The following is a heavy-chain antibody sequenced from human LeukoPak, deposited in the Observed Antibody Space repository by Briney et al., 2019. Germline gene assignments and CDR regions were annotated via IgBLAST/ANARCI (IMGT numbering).Heavy chain of an antibody. CDR2: VSYDGSNK. V-gene: IGHV3-30-3*01. CDR1: GFTFSNYA. J-gene: IGHJ6*03. CDR3: AKAPCSSTSCYYMDV. D-gene: IGHD2-2*01. Sequence: GGSLRLSCAASGFTFSNYAIHWVRQAPGKGLEWVAVVSYDGSNKYYADSVKGRFTISRDNSKNTLYLQMNSLRAEDTAVYYCAKAPCSSTSCYYMDVWGKGTTVTVSS.